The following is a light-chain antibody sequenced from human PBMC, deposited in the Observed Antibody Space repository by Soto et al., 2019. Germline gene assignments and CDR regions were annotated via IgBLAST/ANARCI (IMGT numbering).Light chain of an antibody. J-gene: IGKJ4*01. Sequence: EVVLTQSPATLSLSPGERATLSCRASQNVSIYLAWYQQKPGQVPRLLIYDATNRAAGIPPRFSGSGSATDFTLTISSLEPEDFAVDYCQQRYSWPPLTFGGGTKVEIK. CDR3: QQRYSWPPLT. V-gene: IGKV3-11*01. CDR2: DAT. CDR1: QNVSIY.